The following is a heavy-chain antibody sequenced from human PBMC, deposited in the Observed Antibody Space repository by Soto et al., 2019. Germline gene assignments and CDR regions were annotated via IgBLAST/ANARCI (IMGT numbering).Heavy chain of an antibody. CDR3: ARGINYYASGDDAFDI. D-gene: IGHD3-10*01. Sequence: QVQLVQSGAEVKKPGASVKVSCKASGYTFTSYDINWVRQATGQGLEWMRWMNPNSGNTGYAQKFQGRVTMTRNTSKSTAYMELSSLRSEDTAVYYCARGINYYASGDDAFDIWGQGTMVTVSS. V-gene: IGHV1-8*01. J-gene: IGHJ3*02. CDR1: GYTFTSYD. CDR2: MNPNSGNT.